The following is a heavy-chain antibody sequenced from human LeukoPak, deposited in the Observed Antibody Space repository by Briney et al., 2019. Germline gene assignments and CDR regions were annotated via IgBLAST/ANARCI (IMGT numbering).Heavy chain of an antibody. CDR1: GFSFSNSG. Sequence: GGSLRLSCAASGFSFSNSGMHWVRQAPGRGPEYVAGIWFDESGQRYADSVEGRFTISRDNSKNTLYLQMNSLRAEDTAVYYCARDRKQQLDVYYYYGMDVWGQGTTVTVSS. V-gene: IGHV3-33*08. D-gene: IGHD6-13*01. CDR2: IWFDESGQ. J-gene: IGHJ6*02. CDR3: ARDRKQQLDVYYYYGMDV.